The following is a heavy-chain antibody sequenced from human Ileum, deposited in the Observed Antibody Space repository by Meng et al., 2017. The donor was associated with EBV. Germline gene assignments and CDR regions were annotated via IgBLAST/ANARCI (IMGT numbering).Heavy chain of an antibody. Sequence: QVQLQQWGAGLLKPSEPLSLTCAVYGGSFSGYYWSWIRQPPGKGLEWIGEINHSGSTNYNPSLKSRVNISLDTSKNQFSLKLSSVTAADTAVYYCARYRLQNDYGDQLYYFDYLGQGTLGTVSS. CDR3: ARYRLQNDYGDQLYYFDY. J-gene: IGHJ4*02. CDR1: GGSFSGYY. CDR2: INHSGST. D-gene: IGHD4-17*01. V-gene: IGHV4-34*01.